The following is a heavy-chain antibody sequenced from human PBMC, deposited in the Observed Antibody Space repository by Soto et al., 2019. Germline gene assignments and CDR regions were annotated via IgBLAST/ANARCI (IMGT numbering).Heavy chain of an antibody. CDR3: ASSITGTTKGYYYYGMDV. J-gene: IGHJ6*02. CDR2: IDPSDSYT. Sequence: PGESLKISCKGSGYSFTSYWMSWVRQMPGKGLEWMGRIDPSDSYTNYSPSFQGHVTISDDKSISTAYLQWSSLKASDTAMYYCASSITGTTKGYYYYGMDVWGHGTKVTVSS. D-gene: IGHD1-20*01. CDR1: GYSFTSYW. V-gene: IGHV5-10-1*01.